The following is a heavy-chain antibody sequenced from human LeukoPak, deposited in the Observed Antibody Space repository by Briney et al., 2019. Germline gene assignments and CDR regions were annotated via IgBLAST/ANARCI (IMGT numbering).Heavy chain of an antibody. CDR3: ARDYAPYGMDV. Sequence: GGSLRLACAASGFTFSSYSMNWVRQAPGEGLEWVSSISGSSSYIYYADSVKGRFTISRDNAKNSLYLQMNSLRAEDTAVYYCARDYAPYGMDVWGQGTTVTVSS. V-gene: IGHV3-21*01. CDR2: ISGSSSYI. D-gene: IGHD3-16*01. CDR1: GFTFSSYS. J-gene: IGHJ6*02.